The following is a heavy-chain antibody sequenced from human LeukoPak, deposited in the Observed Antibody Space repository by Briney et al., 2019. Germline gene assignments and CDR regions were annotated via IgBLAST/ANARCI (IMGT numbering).Heavy chain of an antibody. CDR1: GYTFTSYY. Sequence: ASVKVSCKASGYTFTSYYMHWVRQAPGQGLEWMGIINPSGGSTSYAQKFQGRVTMTRDTSTSTVYMELSSLRSEDTAVYYCARDRDYYDSSGCYYPDYWGQGTLVTVSS. D-gene: IGHD3-22*01. CDR2: INPSGGST. V-gene: IGHV1-46*01. CDR3: ARDRDYYDSSGCYYPDY. J-gene: IGHJ4*02.